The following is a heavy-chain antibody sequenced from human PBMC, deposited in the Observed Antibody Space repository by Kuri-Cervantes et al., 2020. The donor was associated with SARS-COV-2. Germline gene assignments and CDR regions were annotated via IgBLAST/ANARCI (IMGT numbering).Heavy chain of an antibody. CDR1: GFLFSASA. J-gene: IGHJ4*02. CDR2: VRGKANNYAT. V-gene: IGHV3-73*01. Sequence: GESLKISCEVSGFLFSASAIHWVRQASGKGLEWVGRVRGKANNYATAYAASVKGRFTISRDNSKNTLYLQMNSLRADDTAVYYCAKDPHGIVVVVAAIDQWGQGALVTVSS. D-gene: IGHD2-15*01. CDR3: AKDPHGIVVVVAAIDQ.